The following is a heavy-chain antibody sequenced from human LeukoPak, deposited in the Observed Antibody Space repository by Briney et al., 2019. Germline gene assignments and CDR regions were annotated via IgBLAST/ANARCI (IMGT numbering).Heavy chain of an antibody. Sequence: GGSLRLSCAASGFTFSSYGMHWVRQAPGKGLEWVAVIWYDGSNKYYADSVKGRFTISRDNSKNTLYLQMNSLRAEDTAVYYCAKDSTKISGSYLPDYWGQGTLVTASS. D-gene: IGHD1-26*01. V-gene: IGHV3-33*06. CDR3: AKDSTKISGSYLPDY. J-gene: IGHJ4*02. CDR1: GFTFSSYG. CDR2: IWYDGSNK.